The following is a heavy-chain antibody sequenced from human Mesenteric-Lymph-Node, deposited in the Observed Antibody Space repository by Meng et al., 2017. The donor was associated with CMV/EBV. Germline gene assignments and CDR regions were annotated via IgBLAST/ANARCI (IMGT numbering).Heavy chain of an antibody. J-gene: IGHJ4*02. V-gene: IGHV3-7*01. Sequence: GGSLRLSCAASGLTLSRYWMSWVRQAPGKGLEWVANIKGDGSEKYYVDSVKGRFTISRDNAKNSLYLQMNSLRAEDTAVYYCAKLGIAVSGTIDNWGQGTLVTVSS. CDR3: AKLGIAVSGTIDN. CDR2: IKGDGSEK. D-gene: IGHD6-19*01. CDR1: GLTLSRYW.